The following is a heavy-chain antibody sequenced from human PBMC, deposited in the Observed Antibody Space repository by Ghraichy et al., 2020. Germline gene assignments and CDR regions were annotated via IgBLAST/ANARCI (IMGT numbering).Heavy chain of an antibody. CDR3: VREIATAGRSFDY. J-gene: IGHJ4*02. Sequence: SETLSLTCSVSGGSISNNYLSWIRQPAGKGLEWLGRIYSSGNNNYNPSLQSRVTMSLDTSKKQFSLKLRSVTAADTAVYFCVREIATAGRSFDYWGQGTLVTVSS. V-gene: IGHV4-4*07. CDR1: GGSISNNY. CDR2: IYSSGNN. D-gene: IGHD6-13*01.